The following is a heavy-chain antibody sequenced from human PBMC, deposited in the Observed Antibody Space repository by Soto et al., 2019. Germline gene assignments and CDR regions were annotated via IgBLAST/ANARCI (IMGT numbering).Heavy chain of an antibody. V-gene: IGHV4-59*01. J-gene: IGHJ4*02. CDR3: ARFDILTGSYIDY. D-gene: IGHD3-9*01. CDR1: GGSISSYY. Sequence: SETLSHTCTVSGGSISSYYWSWIRQPPGKGLEWIGYIYYSGSTNYNPSLKSRVTISVDTSKNQFSLKLSSVTAADTAVYYCARFDILTGSYIDYWGQGTLVTVSS. CDR2: IYYSGST.